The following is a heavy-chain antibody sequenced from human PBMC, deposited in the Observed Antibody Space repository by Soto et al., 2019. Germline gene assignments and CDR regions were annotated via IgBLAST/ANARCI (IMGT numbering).Heavy chain of an antibody. CDR2: IYSGGST. J-gene: IGHJ3*02. CDR1: GFTVSSNY. V-gene: IGHV3-53*01. Sequence: LRLSCAASGFTVSSNYMSWVRQAPGKGLEWVSVIYSGGSTYYADSVKGRSTISRDNSKNTLYLQMNSLRAEDTAVYYCARDWKNTDAFDIWGQGTMVTVSS. CDR3: ARDWKNTDAFDI. D-gene: IGHD1-1*01.